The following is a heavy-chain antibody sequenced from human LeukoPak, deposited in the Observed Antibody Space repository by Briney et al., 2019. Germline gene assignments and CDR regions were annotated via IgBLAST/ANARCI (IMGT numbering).Heavy chain of an antibody. V-gene: IGHV4-34*01. Sequence: PSETLSLTCGVYGGSFSGYYWSWIRQPPGKGLEWIGEINQSGSTNYNPSLKSRVTISVDTSKNQFSLKLSSVTAADTAVYYCARHRVGDGYVDWGQGTLVTVSS. CDR1: GGSFSGYY. CDR2: INQSGST. D-gene: IGHD5-24*01. CDR3: ARHRVGDGYVD. J-gene: IGHJ4*02.